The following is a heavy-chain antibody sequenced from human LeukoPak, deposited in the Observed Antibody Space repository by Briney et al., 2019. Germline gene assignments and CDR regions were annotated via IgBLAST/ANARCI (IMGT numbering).Heavy chain of an antibody. D-gene: IGHD3-22*01. CDR2: INTDGSFT. Sequence: PGGSLRLSCAASAFTFSTSLMHWVRQAPGKGLVWVSRINTDGSFTTYADSVKGRFTISRDNAKNTVSLQMNSLRAEDTGVYYCARAPSEIGGYYPEYFRHWGQGTLVTVSS. CDR1: AFTFSTSL. CDR3: ARAPSEIGGYYPEYFRH. V-gene: IGHV3-74*01. J-gene: IGHJ1*01.